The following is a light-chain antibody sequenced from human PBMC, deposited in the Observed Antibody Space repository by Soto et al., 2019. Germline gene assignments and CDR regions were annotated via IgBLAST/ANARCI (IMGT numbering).Light chain of an antibody. CDR1: SSNIGGNS. CDR2: DDD. V-gene: IGLV1-51*01. J-gene: IGLJ1*01. Sequence: QSVLTQPPSVSAAPGQRVTISGSVISSNIGGNSVSWYQQPPGTAPKLLIYDDDKRPSGIPDRFSGSKSGTSATLGITGFQTGDEADYYCGSWDSSLSAYVLGTGTKVTVL. CDR3: GSWDSSLSAYV.